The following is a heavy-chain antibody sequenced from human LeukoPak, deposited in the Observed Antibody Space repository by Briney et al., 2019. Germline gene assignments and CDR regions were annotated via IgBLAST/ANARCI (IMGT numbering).Heavy chain of an antibody. V-gene: IGHV1-69*13. CDR1: GYTFTSYG. CDR2: IIPIFGTA. J-gene: IGHJ3*02. D-gene: IGHD1-1*01. CDR3: ARRTRREALDAFDI. Sequence: VASVKVSCKASGYTFTSYGISWVRQAPGQGLEWMGGIIPIFGTANYAQKFQGRVTITADESTSTAYMELSSLRSEDTAVYYCARRTRREALDAFDIWGQGTMVTVSS.